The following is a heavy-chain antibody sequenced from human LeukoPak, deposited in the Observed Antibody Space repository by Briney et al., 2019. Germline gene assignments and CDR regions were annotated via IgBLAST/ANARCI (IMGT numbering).Heavy chain of an antibody. J-gene: IGHJ4*02. Sequence: ASVKVSCKVSGFTFTGHHIHWVRQAPGQGLEWMGWISAYNGNTNYAQKLQGRVTMTTDTSTSTAYMELRSLRSDDTAVYYCARDPSIVVVPAAIAHFDYWGQGTLVTVSS. V-gene: IGHV1-18*04. CDR3: ARDPSIVVVPAAIAHFDY. D-gene: IGHD2-2*02. CDR2: ISAYNGNT. CDR1: GFTFTGHH.